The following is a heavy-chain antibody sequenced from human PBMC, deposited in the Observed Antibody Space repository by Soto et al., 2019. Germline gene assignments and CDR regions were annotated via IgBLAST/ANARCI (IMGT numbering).Heavy chain of an antibody. Sequence: GSLRLSCAASGFIFSSFGMHWVRQAPGKGLEWVAHIWYDGSNTYYADSVKGRFTISRDNSRNTLYLQMNSLRAEDTAVYHWERDLLGSGGHFDYWGQGTPVTVSS. CDR2: IWYDGSNT. V-gene: IGHV3-33*01. CDR3: ERDLLGSGGHFDY. J-gene: IGHJ4*02. D-gene: IGHD7-27*01. CDR1: GFIFSSFG.